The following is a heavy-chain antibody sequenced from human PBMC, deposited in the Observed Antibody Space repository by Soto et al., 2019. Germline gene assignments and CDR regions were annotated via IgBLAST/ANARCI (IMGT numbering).Heavy chain of an antibody. V-gene: IGHV1-69*12. CDR2: IIPIFGTA. CDR3: AHLVYYYGSESQKYFQH. J-gene: IGHJ1*01. Sequence: QVQLVQSGAEVKKPGSSVNVSCKASGGTFSSYAISWLRQAPGQGLEWMGGIIPIFGTANYAQKFHGRVTITADESTSTAYMELSSLRSEDTAVYFWAHLVYYYGSESQKYFQHWGQGTLVTVSS. CDR1: GGTFSSYA. D-gene: IGHD3-10*01.